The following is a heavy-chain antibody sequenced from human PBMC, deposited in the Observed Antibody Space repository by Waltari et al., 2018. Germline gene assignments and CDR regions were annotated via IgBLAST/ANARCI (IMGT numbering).Heavy chain of an antibody. CDR2: IYSGGDT. V-gene: IGHV3-53*01. J-gene: IGHJ3*02. D-gene: IGHD7-27*01. CDR1: GLPVSNNY. Sequence: EVQLVESGGGLIQRGGAVRLCCEVSGLPVSNNYSGWVRQAPGKGLEWVSFIYSGGDTYDADAVRGRFTISRDNSKNTLYLQMNSLRVEDTALYYCATWTGGSLGAFDNWGQGTMVTVSS. CDR3: ATWTGGSLGAFDN.